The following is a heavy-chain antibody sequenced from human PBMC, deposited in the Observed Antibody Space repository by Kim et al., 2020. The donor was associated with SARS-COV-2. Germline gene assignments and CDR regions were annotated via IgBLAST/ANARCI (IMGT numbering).Heavy chain of an antibody. Sequence: SETLSLTCAVYGGSFSGYYWSWIRQPPGKGLEWIGEINHSGSTNYNPSLKSRVTISVDTSKNQFSLKLSSVTAADTAVYYCARGAWFGEGYFDYWGQGTLVTVSS. J-gene: IGHJ4*02. V-gene: IGHV4-34*01. D-gene: IGHD3-10*01. CDR1: GGSFSGYY. CDR3: ARGAWFGEGYFDY. CDR2: INHSGST.